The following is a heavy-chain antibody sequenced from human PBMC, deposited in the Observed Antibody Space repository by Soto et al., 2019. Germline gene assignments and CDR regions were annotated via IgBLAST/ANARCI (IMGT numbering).Heavy chain of an antibody. D-gene: IGHD1-26*01. CDR3: AKDNHLVGATKFDY. V-gene: IGHV3-9*01. CDR2: ISWNSGSI. CDR1: GFTFDDYA. J-gene: IGHJ4*02. Sequence: GGSLRLSCAASGFTFDDYAMHWVRQAPGKGLEWVSGISWNSGSIGYADSVKGRFTISRDNAKNSLYLQMNSLRAEDTALYYCAKDNHLVGATKFDYWGQGTLVTVSS.